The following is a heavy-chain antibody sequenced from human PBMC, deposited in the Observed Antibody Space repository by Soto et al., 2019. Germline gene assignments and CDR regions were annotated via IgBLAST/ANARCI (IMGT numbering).Heavy chain of an antibody. V-gene: IGHV1-69*06. CDR3: ARDRGFWSGYHYYYYGMGV. CDR2: IIPIFGTA. J-gene: IGHJ6*02. Sequence: ASVKVSCKASGGTFSSYAINWVRQAPGQGLEWMGGIIPIFGTANYAQKFQGRVTITADKSTSTAYMELSSLRSEDTAVYYCARDRGFWSGYHYYYYGMGVWGQGTTVTVSS. CDR1: GGTFSSYA. D-gene: IGHD3-3*01.